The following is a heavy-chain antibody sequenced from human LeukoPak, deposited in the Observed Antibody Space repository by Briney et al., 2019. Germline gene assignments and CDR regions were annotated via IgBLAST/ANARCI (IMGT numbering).Heavy chain of an antibody. J-gene: IGHJ2*01. CDR3: ARARRYYYDSSGYDWYFDL. CDR1: GGSISSYY. CDR2: IYYSGST. V-gene: IGHV4-59*01. Sequence: PSETLSLTCTVSGGSISSYYWSWIRQPPGKGLEWIGYIYYSGSTNYNPSLKSRVTISVDTSKNQFSLKLSSVTAADTAVYYCARARRYYYDSSGYDWYFDLWGRGTLVTVSP. D-gene: IGHD3-22*01.